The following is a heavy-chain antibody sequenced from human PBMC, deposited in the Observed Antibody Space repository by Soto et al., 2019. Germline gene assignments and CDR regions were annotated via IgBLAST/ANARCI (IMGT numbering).Heavy chain of an antibody. J-gene: IGHJ6*03. D-gene: IGHD3-10*02. Sequence: GGSLRLSCAASGFTVSSNYMSWFRQAPGKGLEWVSVIYSGGSTYYADSVKGRFTISRHNSKNTLYLQMNSLRAEDTAVYYCARAGSRATKQVLPCSDYYYYMDVWGKGTTVTVAS. CDR3: ARAGSRATKQVLPCSDYYYYMDV. CDR2: IYSGGST. V-gene: IGHV3-53*04. CDR1: GFTVSSNY.